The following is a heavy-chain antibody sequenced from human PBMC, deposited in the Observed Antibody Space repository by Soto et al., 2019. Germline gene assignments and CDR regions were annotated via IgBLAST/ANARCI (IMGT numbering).Heavy chain of an antibody. CDR3: ARDLGGWPDY. D-gene: IGHD6-19*01. CDR2: INAGNGNT. J-gene: IGHJ4*02. Sequence: QVQLVQSGAEVKKPGASVKVSCKSSGYTFTSYAIHWVRQAPGHRLEWMGWINAGNGNTKYSQKFQDRVTITRDTSASTAYMEMCSLRSEDTAVYYCARDLGGWPDYWGQGTLVTVSS. CDR1: GYTFTSYA. V-gene: IGHV1-3*01.